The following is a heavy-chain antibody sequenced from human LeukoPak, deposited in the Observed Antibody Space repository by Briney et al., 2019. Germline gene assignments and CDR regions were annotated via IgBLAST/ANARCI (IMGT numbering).Heavy chain of an antibody. Sequence: ASMQVSCKASGYTFTDYYIHWVRQSPGRGLESLGWINPNSVTTNYAQKFRGRVTMTRDTSISTAYMELAELTSDDTAVYYCARGHDSGYSNSLDPWGQGTLVTVSS. D-gene: IGHD3-22*01. J-gene: IGHJ5*02. CDR2: INPNSVTT. CDR3: ARGHDSGYSNSLDP. CDR1: GYTFTDYY. V-gene: IGHV1-2*02.